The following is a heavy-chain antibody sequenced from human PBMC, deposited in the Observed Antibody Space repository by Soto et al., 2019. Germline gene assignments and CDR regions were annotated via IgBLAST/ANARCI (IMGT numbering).Heavy chain of an antibody. CDR3: ERFVYGPYYYGMAV. CDR1: GGSISSYY. D-gene: IGHD4-17*01. V-gene: IGHV4-59*01. J-gene: IGHJ6*02. Sequence: SETLSLTCTVSGGSISSYYWSWIRQPPGKGLEWIGYIYYSGSTNYNPSLKSRVTISVDTSKNQFSLKLSSVTAADTAVYYCERFVYGPYYYGMAVWGQGTTVTVSS. CDR2: IYYSGST.